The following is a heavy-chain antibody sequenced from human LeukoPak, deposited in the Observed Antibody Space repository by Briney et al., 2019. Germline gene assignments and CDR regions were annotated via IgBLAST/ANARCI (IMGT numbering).Heavy chain of an antibody. CDR1: GGSISSGGYY. CDR2: IYYSGST. D-gene: IGHD2-2*01. J-gene: IGHJ5*02. V-gene: IGHV4-31*03. CDR3: ARERDIVVVPAVSGWFDP. Sequence: SQTLSLTCTVSGGSISSGGYYWSWIRQHPGKGLEWIGYIYYSGSTYYNPSLKSRVTISVDTSKNQFSLKLSSVTAADTAVYYCARERDIVVVPAVSGWFDPWGQGTLVTVSS.